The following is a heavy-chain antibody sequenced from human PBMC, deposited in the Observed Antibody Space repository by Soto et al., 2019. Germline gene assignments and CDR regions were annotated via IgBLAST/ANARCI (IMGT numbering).Heavy chain of an antibody. J-gene: IGHJ4*02. CDR3: AKDSSGSYSHFAY. Sequence: EVQLLESGGGLVQPGGSLRLSCAASGFTFSSYAMSWVRQAPGKGLEWVSAISGSGGSTYYADSVKGRFTISRDNXKTTLYLQMNSLRAEDTAVYYCAKDSSGSYSHFAYWGQGTLVTVSS. CDR1: GFTFSSYA. CDR2: ISGSGGST. V-gene: IGHV3-23*01. D-gene: IGHD1-26*01.